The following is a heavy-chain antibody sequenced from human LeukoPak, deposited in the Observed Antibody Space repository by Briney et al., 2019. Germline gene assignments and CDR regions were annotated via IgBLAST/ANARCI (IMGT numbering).Heavy chain of an antibody. J-gene: IGHJ5*02. CDR3: ARGYDFWSGYLNWFDP. V-gene: IGHV4-59*01. D-gene: IGHD3-3*01. CDR1: GGSISSYY. Sequence: SETLSLTCTVSGGSISSYYWSWIRQPPGEGLEWIGYIYYSGSTNYNPSLKSRVTISVDTSKNQFSLKLSSVTAADTAVYYCARGYDFWSGYLNWFDPWGQGTLVTVSS. CDR2: IYYSGST.